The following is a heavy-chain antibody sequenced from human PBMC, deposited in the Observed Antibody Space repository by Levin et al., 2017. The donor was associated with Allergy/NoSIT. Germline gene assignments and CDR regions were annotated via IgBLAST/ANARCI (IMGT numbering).Heavy chain of an antibody. Sequence: PGGSLRLSCAASGFTFSSYSMNWVRQAPGKGLEWVSSISSSSSYIYYADSVKGRFTISRDNAKNSLYLQMNSLRAEDTAVYYCARDNTVTTPFYFDYWGQGTLVTVSS. V-gene: IGHV3-21*01. CDR2: ISSSSSYI. D-gene: IGHD4-11*01. J-gene: IGHJ4*02. CDR3: ARDNTVTTPFYFDY. CDR1: GFTFSSYS.